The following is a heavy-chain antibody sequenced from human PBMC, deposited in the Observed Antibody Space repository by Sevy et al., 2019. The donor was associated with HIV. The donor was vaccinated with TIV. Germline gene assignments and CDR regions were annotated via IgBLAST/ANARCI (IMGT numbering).Heavy chain of an antibody. D-gene: IGHD3-10*01. V-gene: IGHV3-21*01. CDR2: ISGLSNYI. CDR3: ARGPPDGSYDYFDY. Sequence: GGFLRLSCAASGFTFSSYNMNWVRQAPGKGLEWVSSISGLSNYIYYADSMKGRFTISRDNAKNSLNLQMNSLRAEDTAVYYCARGPPDGSYDYFDYWGQGTLVTVSS. CDR1: GFTFSSYN. J-gene: IGHJ4*02.